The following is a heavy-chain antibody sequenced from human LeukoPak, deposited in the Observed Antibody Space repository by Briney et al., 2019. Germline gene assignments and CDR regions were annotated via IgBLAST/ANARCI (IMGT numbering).Heavy chain of an antibody. J-gene: IGHJ4*02. D-gene: IGHD3-3*01. CDR2: IYYGGST. CDR3: ARSYDFWSGYYLPLFDY. Sequence: SETLSLTCTVSGGSISSYYWSWIRQPPGKGLEWIGYIYYGGSTNYNPSLKSRVTISVDTSKNQFSLKLSSVTAADTAVYYCARSYDFWSGYYLPLFDYWGQGTLVTVSS. V-gene: IGHV4-59*01. CDR1: GGSISSYY.